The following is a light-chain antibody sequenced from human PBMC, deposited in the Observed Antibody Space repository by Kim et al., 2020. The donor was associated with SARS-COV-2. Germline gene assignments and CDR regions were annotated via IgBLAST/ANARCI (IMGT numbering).Light chain of an antibody. Sequence: EIVLTQSPGTLSLSPGERATLSCRASQRISSTYLAWYQHKPDQAPRLLIHGASSRATGIPDRFSGSWSGTDFTLTISRLEPEDFAVYYCQQYDRSPNTFGQGTKLEIK. CDR1: QRISSTY. CDR2: GAS. CDR3: QQYDRSPNT. V-gene: IGKV3-20*01. J-gene: IGKJ2*01.